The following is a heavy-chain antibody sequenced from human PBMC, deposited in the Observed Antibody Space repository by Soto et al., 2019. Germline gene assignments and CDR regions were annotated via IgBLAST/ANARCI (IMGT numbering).Heavy chain of an antibody. V-gene: IGHV3-30*18. J-gene: IGHJ4*02. CDR2: ISYDGGNT. CDR1: GFTFSSFG. D-gene: IGHD3-22*01. CDR3: AKDTYYHDTSGYYIFDS. Sequence: GGSLRLSCAASGFTFSSFGMHWVRQAPGKGLEWVAGISYDGGNTYYTDSVKGRFTISRDSSKNTLYLQMDSLSGEDAAVYYCAKDTYYHDTSGYYIFDSWGQGTLVTVSS.